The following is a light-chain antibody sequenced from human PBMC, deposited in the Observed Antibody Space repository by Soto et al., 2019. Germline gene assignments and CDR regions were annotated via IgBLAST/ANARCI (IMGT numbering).Light chain of an antibody. J-gene: IGKJ3*01. CDR3: QQSRV. CDR1: QSISSW. CDR2: KAS. V-gene: IGKV1-5*03. Sequence: DIQMTQSPSILSASVGDRVTITCRASQSISSWLAWYQQKPGKAPKLLIYKASSLKSEVPSRFSGSGSGTEFTLTISSLQADDFATYYCQQSRVFGPGTKLDIK.